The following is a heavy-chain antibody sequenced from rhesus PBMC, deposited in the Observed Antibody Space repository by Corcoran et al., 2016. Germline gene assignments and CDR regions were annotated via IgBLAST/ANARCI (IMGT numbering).Heavy chain of an antibody. Sequence: EVQLVESGGGLVQPGGSLRLSCAASGFTFSSYGMSWVRQAPGKGLEGVSYISNGGGSTYYADSVKGRFTISRDNSKNTLSLQMNSLRAEDTAVYYCAKRSKDRIAAAGPDYWGQGVLVTVSS. CDR3: AKRSKDRIAAAGPDY. D-gene: IGHD6-25*01. CDR1: GFTFSSYG. V-gene: IGHV3S5*01. J-gene: IGHJ4*01. CDR2: ISNGGGST.